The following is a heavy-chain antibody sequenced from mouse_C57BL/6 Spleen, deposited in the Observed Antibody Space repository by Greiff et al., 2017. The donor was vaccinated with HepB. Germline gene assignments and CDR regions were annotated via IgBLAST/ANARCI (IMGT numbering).Heavy chain of an antibody. CDR2: INPSNGGT. D-gene: IGHD2-4*01. Sequence: QVQLKQPGTELVKPGASVKLSCKASGYTFTSYWMHWVKQRPGQGLEWIGNINPSNGGTNYNEKFKSKATLTVDKSSSTAYMQLSSLTSEDSAVYYCAREGYDYDWYFDVWGTGTTVTVSS. CDR1: GYTFTSYW. J-gene: IGHJ1*03. CDR3: AREGYDYDWYFDV. V-gene: IGHV1-53*01.